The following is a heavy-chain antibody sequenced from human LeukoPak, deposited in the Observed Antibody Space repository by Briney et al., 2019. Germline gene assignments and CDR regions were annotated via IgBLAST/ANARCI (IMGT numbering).Heavy chain of an antibody. D-gene: IGHD6-13*01. CDR3: ARGNRIAAAGTFIYYFDY. J-gene: IGHJ4*02. CDR1: GYTFTSYD. V-gene: IGHV1-8*01. CDR2: MNPNSSNT. Sequence: ASVKVSCKASGYTFTSYDINWVRQATGQGLEWMGWMNPNSSNTGYAQKFQGRVAMTRNSSISTAYMELSSLRSEDTAVYYCARGNRIAAAGTFIYYFDYWGQGTLVTVSS.